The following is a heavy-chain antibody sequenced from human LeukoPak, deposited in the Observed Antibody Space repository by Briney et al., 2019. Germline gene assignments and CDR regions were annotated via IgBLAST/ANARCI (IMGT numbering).Heavy chain of an antibody. J-gene: IGHJ4*02. CDR1: GGSISTYY. V-gene: IGHV4-59*01. Sequence: SETLSLTCTVSGGSISTYYWSWIRQPPGKGLEWIGFIYYSGSTNYNPSLKSRVTISVDPSKNQFSLKLSSVTAADTAVYYCARGSGGNWNYPFDNWGQGTLVTVSS. CDR3: ARGSGGNWNYPFDN. CDR2: IYYSGST. D-gene: IGHD1-7*01.